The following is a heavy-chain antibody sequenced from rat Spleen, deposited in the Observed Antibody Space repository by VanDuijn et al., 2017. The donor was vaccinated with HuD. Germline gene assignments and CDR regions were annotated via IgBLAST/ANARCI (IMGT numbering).Heavy chain of an antibody. D-gene: IGHD1-7*01. Sequence: EVQLVESDGGLVQPGRSLKLSCAASGFTFSDYYMAWVRQAPTKGLEWVATISYDGSRTYYPDSVRGRFTISRDNAENTVYLQMNSLRSEDTATYYCAVAGYGYWGHGVMVTVSS. CDR3: AVAGYGY. CDR1: GFTFSDYY. J-gene: IGHJ2*01. V-gene: IGHV5-29*01. CDR2: ISYDGSRT.